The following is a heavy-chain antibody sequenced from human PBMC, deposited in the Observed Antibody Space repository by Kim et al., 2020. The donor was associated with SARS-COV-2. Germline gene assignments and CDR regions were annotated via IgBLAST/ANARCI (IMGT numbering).Heavy chain of an antibody. CDR2: INTNTGNP. CDR3: ASNMQDYGDWYYYGMDV. CDR1: GYTFSSNA. D-gene: IGHD4-17*01. V-gene: IGHV7-4-1*02. J-gene: IGHJ6*02. Sequence: ASVKVSCKASGYTFSSNAINWVRQAPGQGLEWMGWINTNTGNPTYAQGFTGRFVFSLGTSVSTAYLQISSLKAEDTAVYYCASNMQDYGDWYYYGMDVWG.